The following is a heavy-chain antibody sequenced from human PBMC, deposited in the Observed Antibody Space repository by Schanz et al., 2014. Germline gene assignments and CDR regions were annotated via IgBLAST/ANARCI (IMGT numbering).Heavy chain of an antibody. Sequence: QVQLVQSGAEVKKPGASVKVSCKASGYTFTSYGISWVRQAPGQGLEWMGWISPYNGNTNYAQKLQGRVTMTADTSTSTAYMDLRRLRSDDTAVYYCARYQSPYTNSSYVRYFDYWGQGSLVTVSS. CDR2: ISPYNGNT. J-gene: IGHJ4*02. V-gene: IGHV1-18*01. CDR3: ARYQSPYTNSSYVRYFDY. D-gene: IGHD6-6*01. CDR1: GYTFTSYG.